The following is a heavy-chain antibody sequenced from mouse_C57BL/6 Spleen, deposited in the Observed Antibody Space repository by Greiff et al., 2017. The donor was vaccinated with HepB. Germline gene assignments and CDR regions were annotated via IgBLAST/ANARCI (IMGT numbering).Heavy chain of an antibody. CDR2: IDPENGDT. J-gene: IGHJ3*01. CDR3: TNREPGRSWFAY. V-gene: IGHV14-4*01. Sequence: EVKLQESGAELVRPGASVKLSCTASGFNIKDDYMHWVKQRPEQGLEWIGWIDPENGDTEYASKFQGKATITADTSSNTAYLQLSSLTSEDTAVYYWTNREPGRSWFAYWGQGTLVTVSA. CDR1: GFNIKDDY.